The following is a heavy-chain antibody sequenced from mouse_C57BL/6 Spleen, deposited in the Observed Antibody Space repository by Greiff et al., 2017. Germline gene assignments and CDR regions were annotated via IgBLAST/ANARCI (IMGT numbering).Heavy chain of an antibody. CDR1: GYTFTDYN. D-gene: IGHD2-3*01. V-gene: IGHV1-22*01. CDR3: ARDVYSYFDY. J-gene: IGHJ2*01. Sequence: EVKLMESGPELVKPGASVKMSCKASGYTFTDYNMHWVKQSHGKSLEWIGYINPNNGGTSYNQKFKGKATLTVNKSSSTAYMELRSLTSEDSAVYYCARDVYSYFDYWGQGTTLTVAS. CDR2: INPNNGGT.